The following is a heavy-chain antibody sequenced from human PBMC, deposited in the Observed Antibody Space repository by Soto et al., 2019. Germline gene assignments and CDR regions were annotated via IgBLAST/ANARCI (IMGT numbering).Heavy chain of an antibody. Sequence: SETLSLTCTVSGGSISSSSYYWGWIRQPPGKGLEWIGSIYYSGSTYYNPSLNSRVIISVDTSKNQFSLKLSSVAADTAVYYCARQFGGWLRSHFDYWGQGTLVTVSS. D-gene: IGHD5-12*01. CDR3: ARQFGGWLRSHFDY. V-gene: IGHV4-39*01. CDR2: IYYSGST. CDR1: GGSISSSSYY. J-gene: IGHJ4*02.